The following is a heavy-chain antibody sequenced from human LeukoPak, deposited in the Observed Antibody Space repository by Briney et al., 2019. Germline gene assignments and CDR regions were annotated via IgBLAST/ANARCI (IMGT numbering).Heavy chain of an antibody. CDR2: IYNTGST. CDR3: ARETPYGSGSYPFDY. CDR1: GGSISSYY. D-gene: IGHD3-10*01. V-gene: IGHV4-59*01. Sequence: SETLSLTCTVSGGSISSYYWNWIRQPPGKGLEWIGYIYNTGSTINNPSLKSRVTISVDTSKKHFSLRLRSVTAADTAVYYCARETPYGSGSYPFDYWGQGILVTVSS. J-gene: IGHJ4*02.